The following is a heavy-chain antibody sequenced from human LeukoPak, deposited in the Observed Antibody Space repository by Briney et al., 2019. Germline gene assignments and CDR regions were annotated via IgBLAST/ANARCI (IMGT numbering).Heavy chain of an antibody. CDR1: GYTFTGYY. CDR2: INPNSGGT. Sequence: VASVKVSCKASGYTFTGYYMHWVRQAPGQGLEWMGWINPNSGGTNYAQKFQGRVTMTRDTSISTAYMELSRLRSDDTAVYYCARDDGSGFPHGPAFDIWGQGTMVTVSS. CDR3: ARDDGSGFPHGPAFDI. V-gene: IGHV1-2*02. J-gene: IGHJ3*02. D-gene: IGHD3-22*01.